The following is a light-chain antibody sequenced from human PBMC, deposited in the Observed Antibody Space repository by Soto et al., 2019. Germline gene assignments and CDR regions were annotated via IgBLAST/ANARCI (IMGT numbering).Light chain of an antibody. CDR3: HQYGSSPAT. Sequence: EIVLTQSPGTLSLSPGERATLSCRASQSVSSSYFAWYQQKPGQAPRLLIYRASNRAPGIPDRFSGSGSGTDFTLTISRLEPEDFAVYYCHQYGSSPATFGQGTKVDIK. CDR2: RAS. CDR1: QSVSSSY. J-gene: IGKJ1*01. V-gene: IGKV3-20*01.